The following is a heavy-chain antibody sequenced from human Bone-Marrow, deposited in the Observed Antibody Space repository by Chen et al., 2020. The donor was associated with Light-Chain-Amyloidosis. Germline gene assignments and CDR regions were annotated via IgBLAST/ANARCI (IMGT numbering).Heavy chain of an antibody. CDR1: GCTFSSFG. CDR3: TRKGGYFDF. CDR2: VSGSTVST. Sequence: EVQLVESGGGLVQPGGSLRLSCEPSGCTFSSFGMSWVRQAPGKGLEWVSTVSGSTVSTYYAGAVKGRFIISRDNSKSTLYLQMNSLRAGDTAVYFCTRKGGYFDFWGQGSLVTVSS. V-gene: IGHV3-23*04. J-gene: IGHJ4*02. D-gene: IGHD3-10*01.